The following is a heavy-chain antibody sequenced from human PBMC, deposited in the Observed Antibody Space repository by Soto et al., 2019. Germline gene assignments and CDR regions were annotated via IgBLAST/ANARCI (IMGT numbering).Heavy chain of an antibody. V-gene: IGHV3-48*01. J-gene: IGHJ4*02. CDR1: GFTFSTYS. Sequence: EVQLVESGGGLVQPGGSLRLSCVVSGFTFSTYSMNWVRQAPGKGLQWVSYISSSSSTIYYADYVKGRFTISRDNAKNSLYLQINSLRVEDTAVYYCARCPWAVAGCVVYWVQGTLGSVSS. CDR2: ISSSSSTI. D-gene: IGHD6-19*01. CDR3: ARCPWAVAGCVVY.